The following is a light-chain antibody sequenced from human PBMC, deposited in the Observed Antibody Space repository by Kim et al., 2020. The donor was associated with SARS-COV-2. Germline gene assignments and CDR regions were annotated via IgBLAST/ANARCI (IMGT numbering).Light chain of an antibody. CDR1: GLWHKD. CDR3: QAWDSHNVV. CDR2: QDS. J-gene: IGLJ2*01. Sequence: VAPRQTASITCSGDGLWHKDVYLYHQRPGQSPVLVMYQDSQRPSGIPERFSGSNSGNTPTLTISGSQATDEGDYYCQAWDSHNVVFGGGPKLTVL. V-gene: IGLV3-1*01.